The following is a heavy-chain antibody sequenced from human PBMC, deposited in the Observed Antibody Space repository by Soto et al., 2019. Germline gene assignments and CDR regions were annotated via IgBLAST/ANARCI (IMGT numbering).Heavy chain of an antibody. D-gene: IGHD3-10*01. J-gene: IGHJ5*02. Sequence: GGSLRLSCAASGFTFSSYEMNWVRQAPGKGMEWVSYISSSGSTIYYADSVKGRFTISRDNAKNSLYLQVNSLRAEDTAVYYCARTKPSMVRGVTINWFDPWGQGTLVTVSS. CDR1: GFTFSSYE. CDR3: ARTKPSMVRGVTINWFDP. V-gene: IGHV3-48*03. CDR2: ISSSGSTI.